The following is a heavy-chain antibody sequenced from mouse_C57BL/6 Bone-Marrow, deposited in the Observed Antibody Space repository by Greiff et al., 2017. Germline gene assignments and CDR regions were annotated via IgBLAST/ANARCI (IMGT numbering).Heavy chain of an antibody. CDR3: ARYPTAGYFDV. J-gene: IGHJ1*03. CDR2: IRNKANGYTT. V-gene: IGHV7-3*01. CDR1: GFPFTDSY. Sequence: DVQRVASGGGLVQPGGSLRLSCAASGFPFTDSYLSWFRPPPGTALACLGFIRNKANGYTTEYSASLKGRFTISRDNSQSILYLQMNALRAEDSATYYCARYPTAGYFDVWGTGTTVTVSS. D-gene: IGHD1-2*01.